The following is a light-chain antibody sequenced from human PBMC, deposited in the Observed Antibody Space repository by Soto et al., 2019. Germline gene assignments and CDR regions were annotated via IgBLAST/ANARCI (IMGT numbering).Light chain of an antibody. V-gene: IGLV2-8*01. CDR3: SSYAGSNNLVV. J-gene: IGLJ2*01. Sequence: QSALTQPPSASGSPGQSVTNSCTGTSSDVGGYNYVSWYQQHPGKAPKLMIYDVSKRPSGVPDRFSGSKSGNTASLTVSGLQAEDEADYYCSSYAGSNNLVVFGGGTKLTVL. CDR2: DVS. CDR1: SSDVGGYNY.